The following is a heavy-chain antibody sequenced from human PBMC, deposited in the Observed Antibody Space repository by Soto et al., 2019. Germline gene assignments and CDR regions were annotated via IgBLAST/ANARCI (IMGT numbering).Heavy chain of an antibody. J-gene: IGHJ6*02. CDR1: GYTFYSHS. D-gene: IGHD5-18*01. Sequence: QAQLVQSGAEVKKPGASVKVSCKASGYTFYSHSISWVRQAPGQGLEWMGRISADNGNTKYAQKFRGRVTMTTDTSTSKVYMEMRNLRSDDTDVYYCARCIQQDYYYGMDVWGQGTTVTVSS. V-gene: IGHV1-18*01. CDR2: ISADNGNT. CDR3: ARCIQQDYYYGMDV.